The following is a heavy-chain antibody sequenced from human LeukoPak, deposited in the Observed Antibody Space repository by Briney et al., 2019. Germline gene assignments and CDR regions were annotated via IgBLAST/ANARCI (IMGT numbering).Heavy chain of an antibody. CDR2: IIGGGGST. D-gene: IGHD6-13*01. CDR3: ARGWAAVPLGYMDV. J-gene: IGHJ6*03. CDR1: GFSFSSHS. V-gene: IGHV3-23*01. Sequence: GGSLRLSCALSGFSFSSHSMRWVSHPPGGGLEWVSAIIGGGGSTYYAHSVKGRFTISRDTGKNSLYLQMNSLRPEDMALYYCARGWAAVPLGYMDVWGKGTTVTVSS.